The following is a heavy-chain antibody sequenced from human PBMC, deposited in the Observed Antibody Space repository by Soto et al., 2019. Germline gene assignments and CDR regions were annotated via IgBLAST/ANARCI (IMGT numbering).Heavy chain of an antibody. J-gene: IGHJ4*01. CDR1: VFIFSDYT. Sequence: VGSLRLSCASSVFIFSDYTMNCVRHSPGKWPEWVSSISGSSRYIRYAASVMGRFTISRDNARNSLYLQMDSLRAEDTAVYYCARDSGYGSGASVNHYLQYWGHGTLVNVSS. D-gene: IGHD3-10*01. CDR3: ARDSGYGSGASVNHYLQY. CDR2: ISGSSRYI. V-gene: IGHV3-21*01.